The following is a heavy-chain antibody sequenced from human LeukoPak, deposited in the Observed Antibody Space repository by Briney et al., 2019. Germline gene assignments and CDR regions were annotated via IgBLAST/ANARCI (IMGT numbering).Heavy chain of an antibody. V-gene: IGHV4-59*08. CDR3: ARRISGWPYIIDY. Sequence: SETLSLTCTVSGXSIRSYYWLWIRQPPGKGLECIGYIYYSGSTNYNPSLKSRVTISVDTSKNQFSLKLNSVTTADTAVYYCARRISGWPYIIDYWGQGTLVTVSS. CDR2: IYYSGST. D-gene: IGHD6-19*01. CDR1: GXSIRSYY. J-gene: IGHJ4*02.